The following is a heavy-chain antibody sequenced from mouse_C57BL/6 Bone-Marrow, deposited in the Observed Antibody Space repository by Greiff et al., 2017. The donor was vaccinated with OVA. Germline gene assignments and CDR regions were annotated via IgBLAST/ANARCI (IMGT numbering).Heavy chain of an antibody. V-gene: IGHV1-76*01. J-gene: IGHJ1*03. Sequence: QVQLQQSGAELVRPGASVKLSCKASGYTFTDYYINWVKQRPGQGLEWIARIYPGSGNTYYNEKFKGKATLTAEKSSSTAYMQLSSLTSEDSAVYFCAREGEGRLWYFDVWGTGTTVTVSS. CDR1: GYTFTDYY. CDR3: AREGEGRLWYFDV. D-gene: IGHD3-3*01. CDR2: IYPGSGNT.